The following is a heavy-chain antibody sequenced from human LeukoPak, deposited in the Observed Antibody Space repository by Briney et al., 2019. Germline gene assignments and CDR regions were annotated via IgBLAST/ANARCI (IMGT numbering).Heavy chain of an antibody. CDR2: MISKTDGGTT. Sequence: AGSLTLSCAASGVTFSNAWKSWIREAPGQGRDWVGRMISKTDGGTTDYAAPVKGRFTNSRDDSKNMLYLEMNSLRTEDTAVYYCTTDRVVVVAVTRLDYWGQGTLVTVSS. V-gene: IGHV3-15*01. J-gene: IGHJ4*02. CDR3: TTDRVVVVAVTRLDY. D-gene: IGHD2-15*01. CDR1: GVTFSNAW.